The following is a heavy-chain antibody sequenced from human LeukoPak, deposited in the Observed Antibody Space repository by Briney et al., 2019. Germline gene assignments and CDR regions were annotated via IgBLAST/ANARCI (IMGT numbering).Heavy chain of an antibody. Sequence: PGGSLRLSCAASGFTFSSYSMNWVRQAPGKGLEWVSSISSSSSYIYYADSVKGRFTISRDNAKNSLYLQMNSLRAEDTAVYYCARFVQAVAGSAFDYWGQGTLVTVSS. CDR3: ARFVQAVAGSAFDY. V-gene: IGHV3-21*01. CDR1: GFTFSSYS. D-gene: IGHD6-19*01. J-gene: IGHJ4*02. CDR2: ISSSSSYI.